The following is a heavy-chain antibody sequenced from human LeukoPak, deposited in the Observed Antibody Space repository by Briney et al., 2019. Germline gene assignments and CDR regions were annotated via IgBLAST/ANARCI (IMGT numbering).Heavy chain of an antibody. CDR1: GGSISSYY. CDR3: ARLTIAAAGRDAFDI. CDR2: IYYSGST. V-gene: IGHV4-59*01. D-gene: IGHD6-13*01. Sequence: PSETLSLTCTVSGGSISSYYWSWIRQHPGKGLEWIGYIYYSGSTNYNPSLKSRVTISVDTSKSQFSLKLSSVTAADTAVYYCARLTIAAAGRDAFDIWGQGTMVTVPS. J-gene: IGHJ3*02.